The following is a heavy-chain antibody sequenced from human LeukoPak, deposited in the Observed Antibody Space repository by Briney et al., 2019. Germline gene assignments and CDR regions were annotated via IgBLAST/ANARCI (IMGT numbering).Heavy chain of an antibody. CDR3: AKRSSGSSGYSDY. CDR2: ISGSGGTT. CDR1: GFTFSIYM. D-gene: IGHD2-15*01. Sequence: GGSLRLSCTASGFTFSIYMMTWVRQAPGKGLEWVSSISGSGGTTYYADSVKGRFTVSRDNSKNTLYLHMSSLRAEDTALYYCAKRSSGSSGYSDYWGQGTLVTVSS. J-gene: IGHJ4*02. V-gene: IGHV3-23*01.